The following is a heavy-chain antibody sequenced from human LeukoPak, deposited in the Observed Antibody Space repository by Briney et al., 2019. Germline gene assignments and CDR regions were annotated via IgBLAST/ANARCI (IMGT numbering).Heavy chain of an antibody. J-gene: IGHJ4*02. CDR3: AKDRIAAAGIDY. V-gene: IGHV3-23*01. D-gene: IGHD6-13*01. Sequence: GGSLRLSCAASGFTFSSHWMSWVRQAPGKGLEWVSAISGSGGSTYYADSVKGRFTISRDNSKNTLYLQMNSLRAEDTAVYYCAKDRIAAAGIDYWGQGTLVTVSS. CDR2: ISGSGGST. CDR1: GFTFSSHW.